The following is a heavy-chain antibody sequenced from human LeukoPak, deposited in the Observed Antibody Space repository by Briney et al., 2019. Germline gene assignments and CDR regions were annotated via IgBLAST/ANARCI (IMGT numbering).Heavy chain of an antibody. CDR1: GFTFSTYW. V-gene: IGHV3-74*01. CDR3: ARATRIYSSGWYYSFDY. J-gene: IGHJ4*02. D-gene: IGHD6-19*01. CDR2: INVDGSGA. Sequence: GGSLRLSCAASGFTFSTYWMHWVRQAPGKGLVWVSHINVDGSGATYADSVKGRFTISKDNAKNTLYLHMNSLRAEDTAVYYCARATRIYSSGWYYSFDYWGQGTLVTVSS.